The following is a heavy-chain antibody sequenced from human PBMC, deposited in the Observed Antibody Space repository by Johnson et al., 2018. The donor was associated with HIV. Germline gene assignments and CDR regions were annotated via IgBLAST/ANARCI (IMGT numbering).Heavy chain of an antibody. D-gene: IGHD6-19*01. V-gene: IGHV3-11*04. J-gene: IGHJ3*02. Sequence: QVQLVESGGGLVKPGGSLRLSCAASGFTFSDYYMSWIRQAPGKGLEWVSYISSSGSTIYYADSVKGRFTIPRDNAKNSLYLQMNSLRAEDTAVDYWARPGIAVAAAPDDDAFDIWGQGTMVTVSS. CDR3: ARPGIAVAAAPDDDAFDI. CDR2: ISSSGSTI. CDR1: GFTFSDYY.